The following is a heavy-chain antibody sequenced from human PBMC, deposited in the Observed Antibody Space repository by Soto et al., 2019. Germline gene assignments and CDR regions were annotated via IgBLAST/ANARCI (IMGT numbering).Heavy chain of an antibody. V-gene: IGHV1-18*01. J-gene: IGHJ6*02. Sequence: ASVKVSCKASGYTFTSYGISWVRQAPGQGLEWMGWINGYNGNTNHAQKPQGRVTMSTDTSTSTAYMELRSLRSDDSAVYYCARMGDVPYYYYGMDVWGQGTTVTVSS. CDR3: ARMGDVPYYYYGMDV. CDR1: GYTFTSYG. CDR2: INGYNGNT. D-gene: IGHD3-16*01.